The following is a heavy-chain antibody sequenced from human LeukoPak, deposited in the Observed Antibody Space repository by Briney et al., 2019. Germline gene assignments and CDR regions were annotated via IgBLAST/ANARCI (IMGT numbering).Heavy chain of an antibody. D-gene: IGHD6-19*01. J-gene: IGHJ5*02. CDR2: ISDTSTYI. CDR3: ARDPDRYSSGWYLDP. Sequence: GGSLRLSCAASGFTFSRYTMNWVRQAPGKGLEWVSTISDTSTYIYYADSVKGRFTISRDNAKNSLYLQMNSLRAEDTAVYYCARDPDRYSSGWYLDPWGQGTLVTVSS. CDR1: GFTFSRYT. V-gene: IGHV3-21*01.